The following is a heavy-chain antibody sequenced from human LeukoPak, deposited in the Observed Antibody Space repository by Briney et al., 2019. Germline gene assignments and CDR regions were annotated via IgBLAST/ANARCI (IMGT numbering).Heavy chain of an antibody. CDR2: ISNSGDTI. Sequence: PGGSLRLSCAASGFTFSSYSMNWVRQAPGQGLEWVSYISNSGDTIYYADSVKGRFTISRDNAKNSLYLQMNSLRGEDTAVYYCARDPAYDGYYFDYWGEGTLVTVSS. J-gene: IGHJ4*02. CDR1: GFTFSSYS. CDR3: ARDPAYDGYYFDY. D-gene: IGHD5-12*01. V-gene: IGHV3-48*01.